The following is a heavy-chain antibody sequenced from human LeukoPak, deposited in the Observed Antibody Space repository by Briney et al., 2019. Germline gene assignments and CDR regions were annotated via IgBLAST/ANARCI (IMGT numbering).Heavy chain of an antibody. CDR2: IGPKNGDT. J-gene: IGHJ4*02. CDR3: VRDHASSYDY. V-gene: IGHV1-2*02. D-gene: IGHD1-26*01. Sequence: ASVKVSCKASGGTFSSYAISWVRQAPGQGLEWTGWIGPKNGDTHYAQKFQGRLTMTRDTSITTAFIELSRLTSDDTAVYYCVRDHASSYDYWGQGTLVTVSS. CDR1: GGTFSSYA.